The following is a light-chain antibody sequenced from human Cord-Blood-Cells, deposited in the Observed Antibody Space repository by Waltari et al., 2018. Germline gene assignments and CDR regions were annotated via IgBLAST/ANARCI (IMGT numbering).Light chain of an antibody. Sequence: SSELTQDPAVSVALGQTVRITCQGESLRSYYASWYHQKPGQAPILVIYGKNNRPSVIRDRFTGSSSGNTASLTITGAQAEDEADYYCNSRDSSGNLVFGGACKLTVL. V-gene: IGLV3-19*01. J-gene: IGLJ2*01. CDR1: SLRSYY. CDR3: NSRDSSGNLV. CDR2: GKN.